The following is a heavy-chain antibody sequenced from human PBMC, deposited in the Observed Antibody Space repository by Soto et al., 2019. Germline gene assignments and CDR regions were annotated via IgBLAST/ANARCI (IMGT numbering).Heavy chain of an antibody. Sequence: QVQLVESGGGVVQPGRSLRLSCAASGFTFSSYGMHWVRQAPGKGLEWVAVISYDGSNKYYADSVKGRFTISRDNSKNTLYLQMKSLRAEDTAVYYCAKDYGDYAPGAFDIWGQGTMVTVSS. D-gene: IGHD4-17*01. CDR1: GFTFSSYG. V-gene: IGHV3-30*18. CDR3: AKDYGDYAPGAFDI. CDR2: ISYDGSNK. J-gene: IGHJ3*02.